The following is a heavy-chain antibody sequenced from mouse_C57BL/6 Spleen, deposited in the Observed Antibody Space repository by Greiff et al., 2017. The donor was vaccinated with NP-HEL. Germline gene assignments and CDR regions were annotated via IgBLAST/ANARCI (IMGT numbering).Heavy chain of an antibody. CDR2: IDPANGNT. V-gene: IGHV14-3*01. Sequence: EVQLQQSVAELVRPGASVKLSCTASGFNIKNTYMHWVKQRPEQGLEWIGRIDPANGNTKYAPKFQGKATITADTSSNTAYLQLSSLTSEDTAIYYCAPFYYGNYEENAMDYWGQGTSVTVSS. CDR3: APFYYGNYEENAMDY. D-gene: IGHD2-1*01. CDR1: GFNIKNTY. J-gene: IGHJ4*01.